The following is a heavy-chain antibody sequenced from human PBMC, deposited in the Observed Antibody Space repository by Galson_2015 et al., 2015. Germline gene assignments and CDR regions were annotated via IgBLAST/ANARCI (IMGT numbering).Heavy chain of an antibody. Sequence: TLSLTCTASGGSISSGVYYWTWIRQHPGQGLEYIGYIYYGGSTYYNPSLKSRVSFSVDTSKNQFSLNLSSVTAADTAVYYCARGTTSLTFDNWGQGTLVTVSS. CDR3: ARGTTSLTFDN. CDR2: IYYGGST. D-gene: IGHD2-2*01. J-gene: IGHJ4*02. V-gene: IGHV4-31*03. CDR1: GGSISSGVYY.